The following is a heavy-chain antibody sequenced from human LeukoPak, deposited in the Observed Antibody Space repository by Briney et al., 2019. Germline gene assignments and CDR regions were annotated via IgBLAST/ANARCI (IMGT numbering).Heavy chain of an antibody. CDR2: ISGSGGNT. CDR1: GFTFSSYA. D-gene: IGHD4-17*01. V-gene: IGHV3-23*01. Sequence: PGGSLRLSCAASGFTFSSYATSWVRQAPGKGLEWVSGISGSGGNTYYADSVKGRFTISRDNFENTLYLQMNSLRAEDTAVYYCAKDLELSRYGDQIYAMDVWGQGTTVIVSS. CDR3: AKDLELSRYGDQIYAMDV. J-gene: IGHJ6*02.